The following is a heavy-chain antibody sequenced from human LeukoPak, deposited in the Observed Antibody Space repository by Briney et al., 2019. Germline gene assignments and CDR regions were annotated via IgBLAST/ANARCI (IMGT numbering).Heavy chain of an antibody. V-gene: IGHV3-7*01. CDR1: GFTFSSYW. CDR2: IKEDGSEK. J-gene: IGHJ4*02. Sequence: GSLRLSCAASGFTFSSYWMSWVRQAPGKGLEWVANIKEDGSEKYYVDSVKGRFTVSRDNAKNSLYLQMDSLRTEDTAVYYCARDPEWLARGFYFDYWGQGTLVTVSS. CDR3: ARDPEWLARGFYFDY. D-gene: IGHD6-19*01.